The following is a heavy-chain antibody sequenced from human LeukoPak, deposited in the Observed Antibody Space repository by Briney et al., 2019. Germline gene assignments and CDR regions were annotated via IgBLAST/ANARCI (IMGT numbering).Heavy chain of an antibody. CDR3: ARLPNYGSGRPRDYYYGMDV. CDR1: GGSISSSSYY. J-gene: IGHJ6*02. D-gene: IGHD3-10*01. CDR2: IYYSGST. Sequence: SETLSLTCTVSGGSISSSSYYWGWIRQPPGKGLEWIGSIYYSGSTYYNPSLKSRVTISVDTSKNQFSMKLSSVTAADTAVYYCARLPNYGSGRPRDYYYGMDVWGQGTTVTVSS. V-gene: IGHV4-39*01.